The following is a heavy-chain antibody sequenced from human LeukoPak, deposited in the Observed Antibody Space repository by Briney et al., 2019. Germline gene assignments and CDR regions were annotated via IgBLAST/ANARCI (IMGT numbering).Heavy chain of an antibody. D-gene: IGHD6-25*01. Sequence: PGGSLRLSCAASGFTFSGSAMHWVRQASGKGLEWVGRIRGKAHSYATAYAASVKGRFTISRDDSKNTAYLQMSSLKTEDTAVYYCTRGSTAATTDFDYWGQGTLVTVSS. CDR3: TRGSTAATTDFDY. J-gene: IGHJ4*02. CDR2: IRGKAHSYAT. V-gene: IGHV3-73*01. CDR1: GFTFSGSA.